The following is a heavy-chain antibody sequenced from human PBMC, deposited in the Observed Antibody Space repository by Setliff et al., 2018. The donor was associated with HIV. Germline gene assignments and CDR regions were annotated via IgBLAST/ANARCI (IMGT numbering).Heavy chain of an antibody. Sequence: SETLSLTCAVSGYSISSGYYWGWIRQPPGKGLEWIGSIYHSGSTYDSPSLKSRVTVSADTSKNQFSLKLTSVTAADTAVYYCARHSGSGYYLIDPWGQGTLVTVSS. D-gene: IGHD3-22*01. V-gene: IGHV4-38-2*01. CDR2: IYHSGST. CDR3: ARHSGSGYYLIDP. J-gene: IGHJ5*02. CDR1: GYSISSGYY.